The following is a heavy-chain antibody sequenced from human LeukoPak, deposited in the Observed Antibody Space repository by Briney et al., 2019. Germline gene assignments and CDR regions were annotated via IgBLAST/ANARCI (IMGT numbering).Heavy chain of an antibody. D-gene: IGHD3-3*01. CDR3: ARGVGWSGYYSHRHIIGGAPGPTYYYYYMDV. V-gene: IGHV4-39*07. Sequence: PSETLSLTCTVSGGSISSSSYYWGWIRQPPGKGLEWIGEINHSGSTNYNPSLKSRVTISVDTSKNQFSLELSSVTAADTAVYYCARGVGWSGYYSHRHIIGGAPGPTYYYYYMDVWGKGTTVTVSS. CDR2: INHSGST. CDR1: GGSISSSSYY. J-gene: IGHJ6*03.